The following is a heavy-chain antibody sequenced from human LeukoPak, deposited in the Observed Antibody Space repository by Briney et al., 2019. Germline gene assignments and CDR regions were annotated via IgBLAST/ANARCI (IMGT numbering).Heavy chain of an antibody. J-gene: IGHJ4*02. Sequence: GGSLRLSCAASGFTFSDYYMAWIRQAPGKGLEWVSYISISGGTIHYADSVRGRFTISRDNAKNTLYLQMNSLRAEDTAVYYCANIAAVPSFDYWGQGTLVTVSS. V-gene: IGHV3-11*04. CDR2: ISISGGTI. CDR1: GFTFSDYY. CDR3: ANIAAVPSFDY. D-gene: IGHD6-13*01.